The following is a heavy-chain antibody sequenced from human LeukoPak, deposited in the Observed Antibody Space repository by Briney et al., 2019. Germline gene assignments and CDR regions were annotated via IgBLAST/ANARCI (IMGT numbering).Heavy chain of an antibody. CDR1: GGPIATYY. CDR3: ARGDGYNSGYFEH. CDR2: IYYGGT. J-gene: IGHJ1*01. Sequence: SATLSLTCTVSGGPIATYYWSWIRQSPGKGLEWIAYIYYGGTNYNPSLKSRATISVDTSQNQFSLNLRSATAADTAVYYCARGDGYNSGYFEHWGQGTLVTVSS. V-gene: IGHV4-59*01. D-gene: IGHD5-24*01.